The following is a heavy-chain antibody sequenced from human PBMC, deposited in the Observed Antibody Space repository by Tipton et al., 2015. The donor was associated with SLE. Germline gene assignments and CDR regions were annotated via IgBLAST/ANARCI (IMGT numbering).Heavy chain of an antibody. J-gene: IGHJ6*02. CDR3: TRGSPGRSGRDYKDYHNGMDV. Sequence: TLSLTCTASGGPISDYYWTWFRPPAGEGLVWIGRFFSSGNTKNNASLNRRVTISIDTSNNQFSLKLTSVTAANMAVYYCTRGSPGRSGRDYKDYHNGMDVWGQGTTVTVSS. CDR2: FFSSGNT. D-gene: IGHD3-10*01. CDR1: GGPISDYY. V-gene: IGHV4-4*07.